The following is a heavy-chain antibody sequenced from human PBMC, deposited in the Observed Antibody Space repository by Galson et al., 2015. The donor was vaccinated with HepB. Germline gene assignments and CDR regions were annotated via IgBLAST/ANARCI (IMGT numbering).Heavy chain of an antibody. J-gene: IGHJ5*02. Sequence: SVKVSCKASGYTFTSYAMHWVRQAPGQRLEWMGWINAGNGNTKYSQKFQGRVTITRDTSASTAYMELSSLRSEDTAVYYCARANYDYIWGSYREGWLDPWGQGTLVTVSS. CDR3: ARANYDYIWGSYREGWLDP. CDR2: INAGNGNT. V-gene: IGHV1-3*01. CDR1: GYTFTSYA. D-gene: IGHD3-16*02.